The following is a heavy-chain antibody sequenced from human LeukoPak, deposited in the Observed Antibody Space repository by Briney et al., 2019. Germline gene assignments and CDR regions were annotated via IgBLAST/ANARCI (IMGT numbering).Heavy chain of an antibody. V-gene: IGHV4-39*01. CDR3: ARRGGYGGNPLFDY. CDR1: GGSISSSSYY. Sequence: SPSETLSLTCTVSGGSISSSSYYWGWIRQPPGKGLEWIGSIYYSGSTYYNPSLKSRVTISVDTSKNQFSLKLSSVTAADTAVYYCARRGGYGGNPLFDYWGQGTLVTVSS. D-gene: IGHD4-23*01. CDR2: IYYSGST. J-gene: IGHJ4*02.